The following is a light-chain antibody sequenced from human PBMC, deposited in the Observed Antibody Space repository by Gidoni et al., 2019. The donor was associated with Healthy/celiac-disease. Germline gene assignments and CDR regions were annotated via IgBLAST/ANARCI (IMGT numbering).Light chain of an antibody. Sequence: EIVMTQSPATLSVSPGERAPPSCRASQSVSSNLSWYQQKPGQAPRLLIYGASTRATGIPARFSGSGSGTEFALTISSRQSEDFAVYYCQQYNSWTRKITFGQGTRLEIK. CDR1: QSVSSN. CDR3: QQYNSWTRKIT. J-gene: IGKJ5*01. CDR2: GAS. V-gene: IGKV3-15*01.